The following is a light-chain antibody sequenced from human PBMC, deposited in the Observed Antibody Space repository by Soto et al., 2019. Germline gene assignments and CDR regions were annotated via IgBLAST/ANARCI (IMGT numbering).Light chain of an antibody. V-gene: IGLV2-8*01. J-gene: IGLJ2*01. CDR3: ISYAGSNTV. CDR1: SSDVGGYNY. Sequence: QSALTQPPSASGSPGQSVTISCTGTSSDVGGYNYVSWYQQHPGKAPKLVIYEVSKRPSGVPDRFSGSKSGNTASLTVSGLQAEDAADYYCISYAGSNTVFGGGTKLTVL. CDR2: EVS.